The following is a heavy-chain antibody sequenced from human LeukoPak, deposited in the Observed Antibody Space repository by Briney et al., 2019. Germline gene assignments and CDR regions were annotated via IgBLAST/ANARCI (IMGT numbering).Heavy chain of an antibody. Sequence: ASVKVSCKASGYTFTGYYMHWVRQAPGQGLEWMGWINLNSGGTNYAQKFQGRATMTRDTSISTAYMELSRLRSDDTAVYYCARDYYYDSSGYTTNAFDIWGQGTMVTVSS. J-gene: IGHJ3*02. CDR1: GYTFTGYY. D-gene: IGHD3-22*01. CDR2: INLNSGGT. V-gene: IGHV1-2*02. CDR3: ARDYYYDSSGYTTNAFDI.